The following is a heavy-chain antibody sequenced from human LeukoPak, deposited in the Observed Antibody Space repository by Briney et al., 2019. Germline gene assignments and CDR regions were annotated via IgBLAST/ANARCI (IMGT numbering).Heavy chain of an antibody. V-gene: IGHV3-23*01. Sequence: QAGGSLRLSCAASGFTFSSYAMSWVRQAPGKGLEWVSAISGSGGSTYYADSVKGRFTISRDNSKNTLYLQMNSLRAEDTAVYYCAKGVYYYYYMDVWGKGTTVTVSS. CDR2: ISGSGGST. CDR3: AKGVYYYYYMDV. CDR1: GFTFSSYA. J-gene: IGHJ6*03.